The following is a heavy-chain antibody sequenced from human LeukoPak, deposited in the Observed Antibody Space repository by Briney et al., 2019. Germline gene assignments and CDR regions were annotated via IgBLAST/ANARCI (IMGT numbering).Heavy chain of an antibody. V-gene: IGHV4-59*01. CDR3: ARGNGEPYYFDY. CDR2: IYYSGST. J-gene: IGHJ4*02. D-gene: IGHD4-17*01. Sequence: SETLSLTCTVSGGSISSYYWSWIRQPPGKGLEWIGYIYYSGSTNYNPSLKSRVTISVDTSKNQFSLKLSSVTAADTAVYYCARGNGEPYYFDYWGQGILVTVSS. CDR1: GGSISSYY.